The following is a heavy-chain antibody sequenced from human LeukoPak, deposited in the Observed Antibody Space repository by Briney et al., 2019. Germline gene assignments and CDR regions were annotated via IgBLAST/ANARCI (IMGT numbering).Heavy chain of an antibody. D-gene: IGHD3-3*01. J-gene: IGHJ4*02. Sequence: GGSLRLSCAASGFTFSSYAMHWVRQAPGKGLEWVAVISYDGSNKYYADPVKGRFTISRDNSKNTLYLQMNSLRAEDTAVYYCARGGRGSDFWSGYYTRRLYYFDYWGQGTLVTVSS. CDR3: ARGGRGSDFWSGYYTRRLYYFDY. CDR1: GFTFSSYA. CDR2: ISYDGSNK. V-gene: IGHV3-30*04.